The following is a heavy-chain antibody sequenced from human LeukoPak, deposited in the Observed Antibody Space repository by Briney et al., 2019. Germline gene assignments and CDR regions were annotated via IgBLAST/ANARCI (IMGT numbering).Heavy chain of an antibody. J-gene: IGHJ4*02. CDR1: GFSFNTYA. D-gene: IGHD3-10*01. CDR3: ARGGPNAPFDY. CDR2: IGPGGTHI. Sequence: GGSLRLSCAASGFSFNTYAMYWVRQAPGKGLFWVSAIGPGGTHIQYADSVKDRFTISRDNSKSTLYLQMSSLRAEDTAVYHCARGGPNAPFDYWGQGTLVTVSS. V-gene: IGHV3-23*01.